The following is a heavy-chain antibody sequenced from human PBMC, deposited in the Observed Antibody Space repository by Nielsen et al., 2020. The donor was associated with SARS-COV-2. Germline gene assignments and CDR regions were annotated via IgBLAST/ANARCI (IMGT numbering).Heavy chain of an antibody. D-gene: IGHD3-22*01. CDR3: AREEGRFYHDTSGYVY. CDR1: GGSVDSGTYY. V-gene: IGHV4-61*01. Sequence: SETLSLTCNVSGGSVDSGTYYWSWIRQPPGKGLEWIGYISYSGTTNYNPSLKSRVSISVDTSKNQFSLKLTSVTAADSAVYYCAREEGRFYHDTSGYVYWGQGILVTVSS. CDR2: ISYSGTT. J-gene: IGHJ4*02.